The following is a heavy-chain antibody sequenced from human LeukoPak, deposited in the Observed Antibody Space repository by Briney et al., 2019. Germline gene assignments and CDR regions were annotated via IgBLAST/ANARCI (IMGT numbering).Heavy chain of an antibody. J-gene: IGHJ4*02. D-gene: IGHD6-6*01. CDR3: ARGPNSNWSGLDF. Sequence: GSLRLSCTASGFSFSGHWMHWARQLPGKGLVWVSRISPTGSTTSYADSVKGRFTVSRDNAKNTLYLQVNNLRAEDTAVYYCARGPNSNWSGLDFWGQGTLLTVSS. CDR2: ISPTGSTT. V-gene: IGHV3-74*01. CDR1: GFSFSGHW.